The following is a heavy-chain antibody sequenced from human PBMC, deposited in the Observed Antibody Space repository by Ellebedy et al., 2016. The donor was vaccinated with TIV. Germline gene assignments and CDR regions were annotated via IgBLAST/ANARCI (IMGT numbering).Heavy chain of an antibody. CDR2: ISAYNGNT. J-gene: IGHJ4*02. V-gene: IGHV1-18*01. D-gene: IGHD4-17*01. CDR3: ARAQARDYGDYHRTPERY. CDR1: SYTFTSYG. Sequence: ASVKVSXKASSYTFTSYGISWVRQAPGQGLEWMGWISAYNGNTNYAQKLQGRVTMTTDTSTSTAYMELRSLRSDDTAVYYCARAQARDYGDYHRTPERYWGQGTLVTVSS.